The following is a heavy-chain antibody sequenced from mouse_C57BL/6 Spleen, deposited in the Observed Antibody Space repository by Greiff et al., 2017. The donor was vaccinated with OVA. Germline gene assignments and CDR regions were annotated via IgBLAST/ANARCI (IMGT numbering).Heavy chain of an antibody. J-gene: IGHJ4*01. CDR3: ARWGGHYSNYDYAMDY. Sequence: QVQLQQSGPGLVQPSQSLSITCTVSGFSLTSYGVHWVRQSPGKGLEWLGVIWSGGSTDYNAAFISRLSISKDNSKSQVFFKMNSLQADDTAIYYCARWGGHYSNYDYAMDYWGQGTSVTVSS. CDR1: GFSLTSYG. CDR2: IWSGGST. D-gene: IGHD2-5*01. V-gene: IGHV2-2*01.